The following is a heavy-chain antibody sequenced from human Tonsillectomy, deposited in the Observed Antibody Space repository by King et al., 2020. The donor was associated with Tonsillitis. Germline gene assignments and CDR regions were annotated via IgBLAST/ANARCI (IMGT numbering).Heavy chain of an antibody. V-gene: IGHV3-23*04. D-gene: IGHD2/OR15-2a*01. CDR3: ATYWDTTLVDDY. J-gene: IGHJ4*02. Sequence: VQLVESGGGLEQPGGSLRLSCAASGLTFSSYAMTWVRQAPGKGLEWLSVISASGVTTFYADSVKGRFTISRDNSKNTLYLQMNTLGVEDTAVYYCATYWDTTLVDDYWGQGTLVTVSS. CDR2: ISASGVTT. CDR1: GLTFSSYA.